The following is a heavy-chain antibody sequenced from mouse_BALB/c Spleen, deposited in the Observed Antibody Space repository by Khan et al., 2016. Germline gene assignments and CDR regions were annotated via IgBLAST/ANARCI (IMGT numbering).Heavy chain of an antibody. Sequence: QVQLQQPGAELAKPGASVKLSCKASGYTFTTYWMHWVKQRPGQGLEWIGEIDPSDNYTNYNQKFKGKATLPVDKSSSTAYMQLSSLTSEDSAVYYCVSIYDGYAWFVYWGQGTLVTVSA. CDR1: GYTFTTYW. CDR2: IDPSDNYT. V-gene: IGHV1-69*02. D-gene: IGHD2-3*01. CDR3: VSIYDGYAWFVY. J-gene: IGHJ3*01.